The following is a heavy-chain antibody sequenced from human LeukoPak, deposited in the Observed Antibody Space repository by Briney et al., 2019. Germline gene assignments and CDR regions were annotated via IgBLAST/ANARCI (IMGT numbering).Heavy chain of an antibody. CDR1: GFTFSDYA. CDR2: ITGSAGST. J-gene: IGHJ4*02. CDR3: AKGPRGNSWYHFDY. D-gene: IGHD6-13*01. Sequence: GGPLRLTYLDSGFTFSDYAMSWVRKTQGKGLEWVSTITGSAGSTKYADSVKGRCTISRDNSKDTLFLQMNSLRDEDTALYYCAKGPRGNSWYHFDYWGQGTLVTVSS. V-gene: IGHV3-23*01.